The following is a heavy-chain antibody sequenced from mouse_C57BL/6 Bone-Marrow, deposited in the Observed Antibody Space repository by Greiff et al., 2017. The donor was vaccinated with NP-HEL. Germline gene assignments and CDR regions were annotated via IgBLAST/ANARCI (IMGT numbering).Heavy chain of an antibody. J-gene: IGHJ3*01. CDR1: GYTFTSYW. V-gene: IGHV1-64*01. CDR3: ARSNYDYGPWFAY. D-gene: IGHD2-4*01. CDR2: IHPNSGST. Sequence: QVQLKQPGAELVKPGASVKLSCKASGYTFTSYWMHWVKQRPGQGLEWIGMIHPNSGSTNYNEKFKSKATLTVDKSSSTAYMQLSSLTSEDSAVYYCARSNYDYGPWFAYWGQGTLVTVSA.